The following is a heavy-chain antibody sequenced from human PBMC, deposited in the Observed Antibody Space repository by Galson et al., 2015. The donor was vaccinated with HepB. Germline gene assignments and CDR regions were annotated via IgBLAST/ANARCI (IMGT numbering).Heavy chain of an antibody. CDR1: GFTFSSYS. CDR2: ISSSSSYI. J-gene: IGHJ3*02. D-gene: IGHD3-16*01. Sequence: SLRLSCAASGFTFSSYSMNWVRQAPGKGLEWVSSISSSSSYIYYADSVKGRFTISRDNAKNSLYLQMNSLRAEDTAVYYCARFEYVLSAFDIWGQGTMVTVSS. CDR3: ARFEYVLSAFDI. V-gene: IGHV3-21*01.